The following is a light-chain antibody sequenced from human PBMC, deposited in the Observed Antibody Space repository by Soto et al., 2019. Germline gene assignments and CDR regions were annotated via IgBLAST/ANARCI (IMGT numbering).Light chain of an antibody. Sequence: IVMTQSPATPTVSXGERATLLCGVIESVNSKLALYQENPGKGXRLLIXGASTRATGILARLIGSGSGREFTLIIGSLHSEDFAVYYCYQYNNWPRRTFGQGTKVDI. CDR3: YQYNNWPRRT. J-gene: IGKJ1*01. CDR2: GAS. CDR1: ESVNSK. V-gene: IGKV3-15*01.